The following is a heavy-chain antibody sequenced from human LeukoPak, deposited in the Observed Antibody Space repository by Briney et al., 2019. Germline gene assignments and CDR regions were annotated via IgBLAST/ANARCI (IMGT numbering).Heavy chain of an antibody. V-gene: IGHV3-23*01. Sequence: GGSLRLSCAASGFTFSSYAMSWVRQAPGKGLEWVSAISGSGGSTYYADSVKGRFTISRDNSKNTLHLQMNSLRAEDTAVYYCAKSEWWGWYVGNNWFDPWGQGTLVTVSS. CDR3: AKSEWWGWYVGNNWFDP. D-gene: IGHD6-19*01. CDR1: GFTFSSYA. CDR2: ISGSGGST. J-gene: IGHJ5*02.